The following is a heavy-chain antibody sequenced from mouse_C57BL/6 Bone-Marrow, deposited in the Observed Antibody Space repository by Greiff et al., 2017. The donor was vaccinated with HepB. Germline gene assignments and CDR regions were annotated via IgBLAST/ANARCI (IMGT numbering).Heavy chain of an antibody. J-gene: IGHJ2*01. V-gene: IGHV1-69*01. Sequence: QVQLKQPGAELVMPGASVKLSCKASGYTFTSYWMHWVKQRPGQGLEWIGEIDPSDSYTNYNQKFKGKSTLTVDKSSSTAYMQLSSLTSEDSAVYYCASRYYYGSRGYFDYWGQGTTLTVSS. CDR1: GYTFTSYW. CDR3: ASRYYYGSRGYFDY. CDR2: IDPSDSYT. D-gene: IGHD1-1*01.